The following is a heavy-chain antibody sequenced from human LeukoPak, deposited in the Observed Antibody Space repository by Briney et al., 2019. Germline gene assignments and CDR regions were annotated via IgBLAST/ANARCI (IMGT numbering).Heavy chain of an antibody. J-gene: IGHJ6*02. V-gene: IGHV4-59*01. CDR1: GGSIRSYY. CDR3: ARDLMTATLEYYGMDV. Sequence: PSETLSLTCTVSGGSIRSYYWSWIRQPPGKGLEWIGYMYYSGSTNYNPSLKSRVTMSVDTSKNQFSLKLTSVTAADTAVYYCARDLMTATLEYYGMDVWGQGTTVTVSS. D-gene: IGHD2-21*02. CDR2: MYYSGST.